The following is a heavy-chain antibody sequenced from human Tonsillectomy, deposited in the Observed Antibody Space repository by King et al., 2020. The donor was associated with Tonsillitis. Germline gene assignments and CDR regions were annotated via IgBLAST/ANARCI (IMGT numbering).Heavy chain of an antibody. CDR2: ISYDGSNK. D-gene: IGHD2-15*01. CDR1: GFTFSSYT. CDR3: ARDQVKYCSGGSCYSYYGMDV. Sequence: VQLVESGGGVVQPGRSLRLSCAASGFTFSSYTMHWVRQAPGKGLEWVAVISYDGSNKYYADSVKGRFTISRDNSKNTLYLQMNSLRAEDTAVYYCARDQVKYCSGGSCYSYYGMDVWGQGPRSPSP. V-gene: IGHV3-30*04. J-gene: IGHJ6*02.